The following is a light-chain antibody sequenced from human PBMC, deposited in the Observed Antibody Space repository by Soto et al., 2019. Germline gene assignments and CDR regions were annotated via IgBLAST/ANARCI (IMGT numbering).Light chain of an antibody. J-gene: IGLJ7*01. CDR3: GVWDSSLDAAV. V-gene: IGLV1-51*01. CDR1: TSNFGSNY. CDR2: DDN. Sequence: QAVVTQPPSVSAAPGQKVTISCSGSTSNFGSNYVSWYQQFPRTAPKLLIYDDNKPPSGVPDRFSGSKSGTSATLDITGLQTGDEADFYCGVWDSSLDAAVFGGGTQLTVL.